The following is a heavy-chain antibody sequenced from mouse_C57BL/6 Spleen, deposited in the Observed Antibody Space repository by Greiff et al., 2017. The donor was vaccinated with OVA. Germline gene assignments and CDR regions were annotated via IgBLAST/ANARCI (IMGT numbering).Heavy chain of an antibody. CDR2: IRYDGRN. V-gene: IGHV3-6*01. D-gene: IGHD1-1*01. Sequence: EVKLLESGPGLVKPSQSLSLSCSVTGYSITSGYYWYWIRPFPGNQLEWMGYIRYDGRNNYTPSIKNRISITRDTSKNQFFLKLNSVTTEDTTTYYGTSASNYYGSSRDYWGQGTTLTVSS. CDR3: TSASNYYGSSRDY. CDR1: GYSITSGYY. J-gene: IGHJ2*01.